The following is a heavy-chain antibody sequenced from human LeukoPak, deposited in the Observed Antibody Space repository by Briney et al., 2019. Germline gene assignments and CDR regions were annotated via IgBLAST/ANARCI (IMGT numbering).Heavy chain of an antibody. CDR2: ISSSSSYI. V-gene: IGHV3-21*01. D-gene: IGHD2-2*01. J-gene: IGHJ3*02. Sequence: GGSLRLSCAASGFTFSSYSMNWVRQAPGKGLEWVSSISSSSSYIYYADSVKGRFTISRDNAKNSLYLQMNSLRAEDTAVYYCARDRYIVVVPAAKGAFDIWGQGTMVTVSS. CDR3: ARDRYIVVVPAAKGAFDI. CDR1: GFTFSSYS.